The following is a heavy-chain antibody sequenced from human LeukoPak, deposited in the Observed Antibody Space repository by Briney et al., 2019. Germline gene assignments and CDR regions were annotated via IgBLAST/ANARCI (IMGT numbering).Heavy chain of an antibody. J-gene: IGHJ4*02. D-gene: IGHD3-22*01. V-gene: IGHV1-18*01. CDR2: FNPENGNT. CDR1: GYSFVGYG. CDR3: ARGPDSSGYADY. Sequence: GASVKVSCTASGYSFVGYGITWVRQAPGQGLEWMGWFNPENGNTNYAQKVQGRVTMTADTSTSTSYMELRSLRSDDTAVYYCARGPDSSGYADYWGQGTLVTVSS.